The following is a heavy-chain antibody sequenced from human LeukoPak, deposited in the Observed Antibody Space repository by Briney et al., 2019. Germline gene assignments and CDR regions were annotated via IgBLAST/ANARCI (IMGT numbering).Heavy chain of an antibody. Sequence: ASVKVSCKASGGTFSNYAISWVRQAPGQGLEWVGIINPSGGSTSYAQKFQGRVTMTRDTSTRTVYMELSSLRSEDTAVYYCARVVTGYSGYDFRGSGGNYFDYWGQGTLVTVSS. CDR2: INPSGGST. J-gene: IGHJ4*02. CDR1: GGTFSNYA. CDR3: ARVVTGYSGYDFRGSGGNYFDY. D-gene: IGHD5-12*01. V-gene: IGHV1-46*01.